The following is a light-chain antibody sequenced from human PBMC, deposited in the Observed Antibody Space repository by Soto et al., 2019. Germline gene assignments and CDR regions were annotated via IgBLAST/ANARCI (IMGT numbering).Light chain of an antibody. CDR1: QSVSSN. V-gene: IGKV3-15*01. CDR2: GAS. CDR3: QQYNNWPLLT. J-gene: IGKJ1*01. Sequence: EIVMTQSPETLSVSPGERATLSCRASQSVSSNLAWYQQKPGQAPRLLMYGASTRATGIPVRFSGSVSGTEFTLTISSLQSEDFAVYYFQQYNNWPLLTFGHGAKVEIK.